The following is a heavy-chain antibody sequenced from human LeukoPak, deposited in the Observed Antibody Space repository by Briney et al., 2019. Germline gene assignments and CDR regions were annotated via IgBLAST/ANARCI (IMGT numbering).Heavy chain of an antibody. Sequence: GASVKVSCKASGYTFTSYGISWVRQAPGQGLEWMGWIRAYKGNTNYAQTIQGRVTMTTDTSTSTAYMELTSLRSDDTAVYYCASDRPSVAGLLDYWGQGTLVTVSS. CDR3: ASDRPSVAGLLDY. D-gene: IGHD6-19*01. V-gene: IGHV1-18*01. CDR1: GYTFTSYG. CDR2: IRAYKGNT. J-gene: IGHJ4*02.